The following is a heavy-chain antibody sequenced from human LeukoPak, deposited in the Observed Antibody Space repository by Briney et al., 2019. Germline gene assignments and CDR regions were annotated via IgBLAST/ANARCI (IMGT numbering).Heavy chain of an antibody. V-gene: IGHV3-23*01. D-gene: IGHD2-2*02. J-gene: IGHJ4*02. CDR1: GFTFSSYA. CDR2: ISGSGGST. Sequence: GESLRLSCAASGFTFSSYAMSWVRQAPGKGLEWVSAISGSGGSTYYADSVKGRFTISRDNSKNTLYLQMNSLRAEDTAVYYCAKDDFGYCSSTSCYMSSDYWGQGTLVTVSS. CDR3: AKDDFGYCSSTSCYMSSDY.